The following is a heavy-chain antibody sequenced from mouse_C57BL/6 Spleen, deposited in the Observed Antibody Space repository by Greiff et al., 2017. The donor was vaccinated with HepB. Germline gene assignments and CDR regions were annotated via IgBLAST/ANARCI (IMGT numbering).Heavy chain of an antibody. CDR1: GYTFTSYW. J-gene: IGHJ1*03. D-gene: IGHD2-2*01. Sequence: QVQLQQPGAELVMPGASVKLSCKASGYTFTSYWMHWVKQRPGQGLEWIGEIDPSDSYTNYNQKFKGKSTLTVDKSSSTAYMQLSSLTSEDSAVYYCARGGYHWYFYVWGTGTTVTVSS. CDR2: IDPSDSYT. V-gene: IGHV1-69*01. CDR3: ARGGYHWYFYV.